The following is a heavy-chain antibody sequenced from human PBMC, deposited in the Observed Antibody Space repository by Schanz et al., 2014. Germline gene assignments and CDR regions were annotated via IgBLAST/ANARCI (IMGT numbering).Heavy chain of an antibody. V-gene: IGHV3-64*04. CDR1: GFTFSIYA. CDR2: ISHDGYST. J-gene: IGHJ4*02. CDR3: ARGGPAYYFDD. Sequence: QVQLVDSGGGLVKPGGSLRLSCAASGFTFSIYAMHWVRQAPGKGLEYVSAISHDGYSTYYADSVTGRFTISRDNSKNTVYIQMNSLRAEDTAVYYCARGGPAYYFDDWGQGTLVTVSS.